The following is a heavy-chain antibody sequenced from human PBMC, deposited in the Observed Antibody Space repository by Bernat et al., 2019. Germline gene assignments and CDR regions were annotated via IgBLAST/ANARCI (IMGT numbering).Heavy chain of an antibody. CDR3: ARDYGGCFPSYFDY. D-gene: IGHD4-23*01. CDR1: GFTFSSYG. J-gene: IGHJ4*02. Sequence: QVQLVESGGGVVQPGRSLRLSCAASGFTFSSYGMHWVRQAPGKGLEWVAVIWFDGSNKYYADSVKGRFTISRDNSKNTLYLQMNSLRAEDTAVYYCARDYGGCFPSYFDYWGQGTLVTVSS. CDR2: IWFDGSNK. V-gene: IGHV3-33*01.